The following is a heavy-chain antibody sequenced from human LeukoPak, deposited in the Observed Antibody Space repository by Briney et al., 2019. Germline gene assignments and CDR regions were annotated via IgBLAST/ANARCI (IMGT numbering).Heavy chain of an antibody. D-gene: IGHD3-3*01. J-gene: IGHJ4*02. CDR2: TYNSGST. CDR1: GGSISSGDYF. CDR3: VRSRVRSFDY. Sequence: PSETLSLTCSVSGGSISSGDYFWSWIRQPPGKGLEWIGYTYNSGSTYYNPSLKSRVTISEDTSKNQFSLKLTSVTAADTAVYYCVRSRVRSFDYWGQGTLVTVSS. V-gene: IGHV4-30-4*01.